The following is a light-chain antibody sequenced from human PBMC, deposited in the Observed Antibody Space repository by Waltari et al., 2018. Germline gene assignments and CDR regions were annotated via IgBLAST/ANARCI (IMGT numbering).Light chain of an antibody. J-gene: IGKJ1*01. CDR2: DAS. Sequence: EIMLTPSPGPLSLSPGERATLPCRASQSISKYLGWYQQKPGQAPRLLIYDASIRATGIPDRFSGSGYGTDFSLTISRLEPEDYAVYYCQKYGSLPATFGRGTKVEIK. CDR1: QSISKY. V-gene: IGKV3-20*01. CDR3: QKYGSLPAT.